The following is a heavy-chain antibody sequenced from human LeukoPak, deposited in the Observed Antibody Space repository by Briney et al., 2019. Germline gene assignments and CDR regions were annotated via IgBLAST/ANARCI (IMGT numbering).Heavy chain of an antibody. CDR3: ARSLTSHYYDRSGAGY. D-gene: IGHD3-22*01. J-gene: IGHJ4*02. Sequence: PGGSLRLSCAASGFTFSSYWMSWVRQAPGKGLEWVANIKQDGSEKYYVDSVKGRFTISRDNAKNSLYLQMNSLRAEDTAVYYCARSLTSHYYDRSGAGYWGQGTLVTVSS. V-gene: IGHV3-7*01. CDR2: IKQDGSEK. CDR1: GFTFSSYW.